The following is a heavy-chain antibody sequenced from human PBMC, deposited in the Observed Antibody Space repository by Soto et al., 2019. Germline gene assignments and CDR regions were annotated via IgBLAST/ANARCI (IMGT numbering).Heavy chain of an antibody. CDR2: ISYDGSNK. D-gene: IGHD6-19*01. Sequence: QVQLVESGGGVVQPGRSLRLSCAASGFTFSSYAMHWVRQAPGKGLEWVAVISYDGSNKYYADSVKGRSTISRDNSKNTLYLQMNSLRAEDTAVYYCARDRAAVAGPIDYWGQGTLVTVSS. V-gene: IGHV3-30-3*01. J-gene: IGHJ4*02. CDR3: ARDRAAVAGPIDY. CDR1: GFTFSSYA.